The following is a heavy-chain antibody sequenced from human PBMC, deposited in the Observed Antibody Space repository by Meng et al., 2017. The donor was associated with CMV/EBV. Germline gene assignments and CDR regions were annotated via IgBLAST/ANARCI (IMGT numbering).Heavy chain of an antibody. D-gene: IGHD2-2*01. V-gene: IGHV3-30*02. CDR2: IRYDGSNK. CDR3: AKDLSCSSTSCYLY. J-gene: IGHJ4*02. Sequence: LSLTCAASGFIFSSYGMHWVRQAPGKGLEWVAFIRYDGSNKYYADSVKGRFTISRDNSKNTLYLQMNSLRAEDTAVYYCAKDLSCSSTSCYLYWGQGTLVTVSS. CDR1: GFIFSSYG.